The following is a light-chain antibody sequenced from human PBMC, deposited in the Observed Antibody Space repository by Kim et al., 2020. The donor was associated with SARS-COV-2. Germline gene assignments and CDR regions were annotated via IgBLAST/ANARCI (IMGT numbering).Light chain of an antibody. CDR2: DND. J-gene: IGLJ2*01. CDR1: HSNIGKNY. Sequence: GQKVHISYSGNHSNIGKNYVSRYQPLPGTAPKLLIYDNDKRHSGIPDRFSGSKSGTSATLDITGLQTGDEADYYCATWDNSLNGLVFGGGTQLTVL. V-gene: IGLV1-51*01. CDR3: ATWDNSLNGLV.